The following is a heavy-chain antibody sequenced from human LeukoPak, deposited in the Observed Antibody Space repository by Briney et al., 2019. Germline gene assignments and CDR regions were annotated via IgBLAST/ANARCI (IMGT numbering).Heavy chain of an antibody. CDR2: ISWNSGKI. CDR3: TKDDGWLS. V-gene: IGHV3-9*01. J-gene: IGHJ3*01. CDR1: GLTFAGFA. D-gene: IGHD2/OR15-2a*01. Sequence: PGRSLRLSCTPSGLTFAGFAMHWVRQAPGKGLEWVSGISWNSGKIGYADSVKGRFTISRDNAKNSLYLQMNSLRPEDTALYYCTKDDGWLSWGQGTLVTVSS.